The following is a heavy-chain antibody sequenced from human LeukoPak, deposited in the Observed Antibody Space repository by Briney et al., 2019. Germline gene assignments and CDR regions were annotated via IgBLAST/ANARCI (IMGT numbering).Heavy chain of an antibody. Sequence: PGGSLRLSCATSGFTFSNYGMHWVRQAPGKGLEWVAFIRYDGSNKYYADSVKGRFTIPRDNSKNTLYLQMNSLRAEDTAVYYCAKDRGTVTHFDYWGQGTLVTVSS. CDR3: AKDRGTVTHFDY. CDR2: IRYDGSNK. CDR1: GFTFSNYG. J-gene: IGHJ4*02. D-gene: IGHD4-17*01. V-gene: IGHV3-30*02.